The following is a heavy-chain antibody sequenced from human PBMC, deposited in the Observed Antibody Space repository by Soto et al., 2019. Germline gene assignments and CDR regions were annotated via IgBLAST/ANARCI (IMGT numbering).Heavy chain of an antibody. CDR2: INVGNGNT. CDR3: ATSEETYNDVLTCRALYYYYLGMDV. Sequence: ASVKVSCKASGYRFSSYAIQWVRQAPGQRPEWMGWINVGNGNTKYSQKFHDRVTIIRDTSADTAYVEVSSLRSEDTAVYYCATSEETYNDVLTCRALYYYYLGMDVWPQGTTVSVS. CDR1: GYRFSSYA. D-gene: IGHD3-9*01. J-gene: IGHJ6*02. V-gene: IGHV1-3*01.